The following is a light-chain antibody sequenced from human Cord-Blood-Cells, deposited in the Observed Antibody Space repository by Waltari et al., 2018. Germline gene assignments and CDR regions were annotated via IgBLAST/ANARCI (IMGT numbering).Light chain of an antibody. Sequence: EIVLTQSPATLSLSPGARATISCRSSQSVSSYLAWYQQKHAQAPRLLIYDASNRATGIPARFSGSGSGTDFTLTISSLEPEDFAVYYCQQRSNGPPYTFGQGTKLEIK. CDR3: QQRSNGPPYT. CDR1: QSVSSY. V-gene: IGKV3-11*01. CDR2: DAS. J-gene: IGKJ2*01.